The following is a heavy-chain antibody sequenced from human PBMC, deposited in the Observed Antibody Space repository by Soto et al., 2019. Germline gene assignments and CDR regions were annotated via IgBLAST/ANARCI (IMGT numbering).Heavy chain of an antibody. V-gene: IGHV3-9*01. Sequence: EVQLVESGGGLVQPGRSLRLSCAASGFTFDDYAMHWVRQAPGKGLEWVSGISWNSGSIGYADSVKGRFTISRDNAKNSLYLQMNSLRAEDTALYYCAKGATNYDFWSGWGYWGQGTLVTVSS. CDR2: ISWNSGSI. CDR3: AKGATNYDFWSGWGY. CDR1: GFTFDDYA. D-gene: IGHD3-3*01. J-gene: IGHJ4*02.